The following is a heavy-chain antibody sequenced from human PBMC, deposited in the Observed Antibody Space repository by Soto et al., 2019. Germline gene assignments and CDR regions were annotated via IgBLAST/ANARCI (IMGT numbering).Heavy chain of an antibody. J-gene: IGHJ4*02. Sequence: QVQLQESGPGLVKPSETLALTCAVSGASISSYYWSWIRQPPGKGLEWIGYIYYIGSANYNPSLKSRVSISIDTSKTQSSLKLSSVTAADTAVYYCARDQIARPQFDYWGQGTLVTVSS. D-gene: IGHD2-21*01. CDR1: GASISSYY. CDR3: ARDQIARPQFDY. CDR2: IYYIGSA. V-gene: IGHV4-59*01.